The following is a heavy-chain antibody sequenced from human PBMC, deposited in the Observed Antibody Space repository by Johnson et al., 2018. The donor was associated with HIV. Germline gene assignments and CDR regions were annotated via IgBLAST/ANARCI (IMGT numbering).Heavy chain of an antibody. D-gene: IGHD3-3*01. CDR1: GFTFSTYG. J-gene: IGHJ3*02. CDR2: IWYDGSNE. V-gene: IGHV3-33*06. CDR3: AKAFWSSYSPALPMAAFDI. Sequence: QVQLVESGGGVVQPGRSLRLSCAASGFTFSTYGMHWVRQAPGKGLAWVAIIWYDGSNEYYADSVQGCFTLSRDNSKNTLYLQMNRLGVEDTTVYYCAKAFWSSYSPALPMAAFDIWGQGTMVTVSS.